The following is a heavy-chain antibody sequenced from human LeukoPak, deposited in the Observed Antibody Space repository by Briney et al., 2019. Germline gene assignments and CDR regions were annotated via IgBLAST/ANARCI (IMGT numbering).Heavy chain of an antibody. D-gene: IGHD5-18*01. CDR3: AGEYSYGSGPFDY. CDR2: IYYSGST. CDR1: GGSISSGDYY. J-gene: IGHJ4*02. Sequence: PSQTLSLTCTVSGGSISSGDYYWSWIRQPPGKGLEWIGYIYYSGSTYYNPSLKSRVTISVDTSKNQFSLKLSSVTAADTAVYYCAGEYSYGSGPFDYWGQGTLVTVSS. V-gene: IGHV4-30-4*01.